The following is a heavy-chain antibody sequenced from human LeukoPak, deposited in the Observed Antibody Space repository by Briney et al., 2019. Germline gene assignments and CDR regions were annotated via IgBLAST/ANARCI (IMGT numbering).Heavy chain of an antibody. CDR2: IYYSGST. CDR1: GGSISSSSYY. V-gene: IGHV4-39*01. CDR3: ARGDCSGGSCYLFDY. Sequence: SETLSLTCTVSGGSISSSSYYWGWIRQPPGKGLEWIGSIYYSGSTYYNPSLKSRVTISVDTSKNQFSLKLSSVTAADTAVYYCARGDCSGGSCYLFDYWGQGALVTVTS. D-gene: IGHD2-15*01. J-gene: IGHJ4*02.